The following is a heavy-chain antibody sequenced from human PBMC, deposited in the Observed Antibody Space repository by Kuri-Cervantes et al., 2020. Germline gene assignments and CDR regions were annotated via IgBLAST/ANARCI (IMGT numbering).Heavy chain of an antibody. CDR3: ARCAPYDFWSGYGDYYMDV. J-gene: IGHJ6*03. V-gene: IGHV3-33*05. CDR2: ISYDGSNK. Sequence: GESLKISCAASGFTFSSYGMHWVRQAPGKGLEWVAVISYDGSNKYYADSVKGRFTISRDNSKNTLYLQMNSLRAEDTAVYYCARCAPYDFWSGYGDYYMDVWGKGTTVTVSS. CDR1: GFTFSSYG. D-gene: IGHD3-3*01.